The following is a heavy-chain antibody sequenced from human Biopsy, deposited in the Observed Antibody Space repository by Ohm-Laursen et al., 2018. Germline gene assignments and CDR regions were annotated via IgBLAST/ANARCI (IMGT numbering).Heavy chain of an antibody. D-gene: IGHD3-3*01. J-gene: IGHJ3*01. Sequence: GTLSLTCTVSGGSIGGSGDYWSWIRQPPGKGLEWIGYISDTGTTNYNPSLRGRVAMSVDTSKNQFSLQLTSVTAADTAMFFCAGLFRLDDYWNDDPPDGFDVWGQGTMVTVSS. CDR3: AGLFRLDDYWNDDPPDGFDV. CDR1: GGSIGGSGDY. V-gene: IGHV4-61*08. CDR2: ISDTGTT.